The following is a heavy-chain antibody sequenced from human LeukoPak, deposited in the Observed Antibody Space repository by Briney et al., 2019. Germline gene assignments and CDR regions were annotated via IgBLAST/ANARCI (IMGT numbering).Heavy chain of an antibody. CDR1: GFTFSSYP. CDR2: ISSSGDTI. CDR3: ARVWGDYSNTDY. Sequence: PGGSLRLSCAASGFTFSSYPMIWVRQAPAKGLECISYISSSGDTIHYADSVKGRFTFSRDNAKNSLYLQMNSLRAEDTAVYYCARVWGDYSNTDYWGQGTLVTVSS. D-gene: IGHD4-11*01. V-gene: IGHV3-48*01. J-gene: IGHJ4*02.